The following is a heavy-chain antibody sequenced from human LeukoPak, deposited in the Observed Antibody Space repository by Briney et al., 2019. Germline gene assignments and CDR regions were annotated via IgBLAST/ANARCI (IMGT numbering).Heavy chain of an antibody. CDR2: FYYGGST. J-gene: IGHJ4*02. CDR1: GGSIKNCY. D-gene: IGHD6-25*01. CDR3: AKTMSGSSAPD. Sequence: MASETLSLTCTVSGGSIKNCYWSWIRQPPGKGLEWIGYFYYGGSTNYNPSLKSRVTISVDTSKNQFSLKLNSVTTADTAAYYCAKTMSGSSAPDWGQGTLVTVSS. V-gene: IGHV4-59*01.